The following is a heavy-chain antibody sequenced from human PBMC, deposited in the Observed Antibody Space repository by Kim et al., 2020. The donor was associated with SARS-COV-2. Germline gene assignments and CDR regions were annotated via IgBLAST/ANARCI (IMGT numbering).Heavy chain of an antibody. V-gene: IGHV6-1*01. CDR3: ARGPGYSLRSGRFDP. Sequence: SQTLSLTCAISGDSVSSNSAAWNWIRQSPSRGPEWLGRTYYRSKWYNDYAVSVKSRITINPDTSKNQFSLQLNSVTPEDTAVYYCARGPGYSLRSGRFDPWGQGTLVTVSS. D-gene: IGHD3-10*01. CDR1: GDSVSSNSAA. CDR2: TYYRSKWYN. J-gene: IGHJ5*02.